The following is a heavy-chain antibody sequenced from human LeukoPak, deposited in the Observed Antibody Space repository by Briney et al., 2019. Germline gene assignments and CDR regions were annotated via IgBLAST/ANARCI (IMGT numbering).Heavy chain of an antibody. CDR2: IYHSGST. D-gene: IGHD6-19*01. Sequence: PSETLSLTCTVSGYSISSGYYWGWIRQPPGKGLEWIGSIYHSGSTYYNPSLKSRVTISVDTSKNQFSLKLSSVTAADTAVYYCARASDSSGWYPRIGYWGQGTLVTVSS. CDR1: GYSISSGYY. J-gene: IGHJ4*02. CDR3: ARASDSSGWYPRIGY. V-gene: IGHV4-38-2*02.